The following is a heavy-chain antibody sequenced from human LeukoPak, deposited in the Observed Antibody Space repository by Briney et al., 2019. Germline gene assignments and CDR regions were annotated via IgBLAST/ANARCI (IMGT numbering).Heavy chain of an antibody. CDR1: GFTFSSFA. CDR2: IRYDGNNK. CDR3: AKADSNTVVTLSSDY. Sequence: GGSLRLSCAASGFTFSSFAMHWVRQAPGRGLEWVAMIRYDGNNKYYAGSVKGRFTISRDNSKNTVFLQMNSLRAEDTAVYYCAKADSNTVVTLSSDYWGQGTLVTVSS. V-gene: IGHV3-30*02. J-gene: IGHJ4*02. D-gene: IGHD4-23*01.